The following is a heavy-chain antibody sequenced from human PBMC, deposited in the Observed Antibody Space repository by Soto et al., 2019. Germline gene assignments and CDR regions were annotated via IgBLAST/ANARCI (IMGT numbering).Heavy chain of an antibody. V-gene: IGHV3-30*18. J-gene: IGHJ6*02. D-gene: IGHD4-17*01. CDR2: ISYDGSNK. Sequence: GGSLRLSCAASGFTFSSYGMHWVRQAPGKGLEWVAVISYDGSNKYYADSVKGRFTISRDNSKNTLYLQMNSLRAEDTAVYYCAKALGLYGDYYYGMDVWGQGTTVTVSS. CDR1: GFTFSSYG. CDR3: AKALGLYGDYYYGMDV.